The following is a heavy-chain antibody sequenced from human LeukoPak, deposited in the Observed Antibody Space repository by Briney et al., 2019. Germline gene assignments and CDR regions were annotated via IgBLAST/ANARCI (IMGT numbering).Heavy chain of an antibody. CDR3: ARESKPGGIRGVIPSRYFDY. D-gene: IGHD3-10*01. CDR1: GYTFTSYG. V-gene: IGHV1-18*04. Sequence: GASVKVSCMASGYTFTSYGISWVRQAPGQGLEWMGWISAYNGNTNYAQKLQGRVTMTTDTSTSTAYMELRSLRSDDTAVYYCARESKPGGIRGVIPSRYFDYWGQGTLVTVSS. CDR2: ISAYNGNT. J-gene: IGHJ4*02.